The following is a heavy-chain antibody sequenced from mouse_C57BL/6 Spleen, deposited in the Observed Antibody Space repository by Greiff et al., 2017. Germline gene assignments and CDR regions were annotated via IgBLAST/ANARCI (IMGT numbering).Heavy chain of an antibody. V-gene: IGHV3-6*01. D-gene: IGHD1-2*01. CDR3: ARGDGLYAMDY. J-gene: IGHJ4*01. Sequence: ESGPGLVKPSQSLSLTCSVTGYSITSGYYWNWIRQFPGNKLEWMGYISYDGSNNYNPSLKNRISITRDTSKNQFFLKLNSVTTEDTATYYCARGDGLYAMDYWGQGTSVTVSS. CDR2: ISYDGSN. CDR1: GYSITSGYY.